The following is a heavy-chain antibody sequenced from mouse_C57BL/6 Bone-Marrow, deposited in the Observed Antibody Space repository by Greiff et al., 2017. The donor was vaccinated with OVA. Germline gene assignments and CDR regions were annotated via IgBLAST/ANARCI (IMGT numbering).Heavy chain of an antibody. CDR1: GYTFTSYW. CDR3: TRPSTVVATGYVDV. Sequence: VQLQQSGTVLARPGASVKMSCKTSGYTFTSYWMHWVKQRPGQGLEWIGAIYPGNSDTSYNQKFQGKAKLTAVTSASTAYMELSSLTNEDSAVYYGTRPSTVVATGYVDVWGTGTTVTVSS. D-gene: IGHD1-1*01. J-gene: IGHJ1*03. V-gene: IGHV1-5*01. CDR2: IYPGNSDT.